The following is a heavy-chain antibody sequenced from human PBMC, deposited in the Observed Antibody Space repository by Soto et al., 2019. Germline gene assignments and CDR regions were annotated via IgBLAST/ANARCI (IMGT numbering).Heavy chain of an antibody. CDR2: IYPGDSDT. CDR3: ARVGDYDSSGYYGAFYI. CDR1: GYRFTSHW. V-gene: IGHV5-51*01. Sequence: PGESLTISCKGSGYRFTSHWIGWARQMPGKGLEWMGIIYPGDSDTRYSPSFQGQVTISADKSISTAYLQWSSLKASDTAMYYCARVGDYDSSGYYGAFYIWGQGTLVTVSS. D-gene: IGHD3-22*01. J-gene: IGHJ3*02.